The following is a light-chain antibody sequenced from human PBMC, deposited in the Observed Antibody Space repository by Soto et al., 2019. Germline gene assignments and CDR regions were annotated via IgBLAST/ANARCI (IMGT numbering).Light chain of an antibody. CDR2: DAS. J-gene: IGKJ1*01. CDR3: QQYHRYSRT. Sequence: DIQMTQSPTSLSASIGDRVTIACRASQSISSWLAWYQQKPGKAPKLLIYDASSLESGVPSRFSGSGSGTEFTLTISSLQPDDFATYYCQQYHRYSRTFGQGTKVDIK. CDR1: QSISSW. V-gene: IGKV1-5*01.